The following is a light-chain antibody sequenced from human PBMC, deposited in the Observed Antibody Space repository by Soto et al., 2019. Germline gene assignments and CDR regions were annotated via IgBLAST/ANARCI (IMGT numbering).Light chain of an antibody. Sequence: QSALTQPRSVSGSPGQSVTISCTGTSSVVGAYNYVSWYQQHPDKAPKLMIYHVSKRPSGVPDRFSGSKSGNTASLTISGLQADDEADYYCCSYAGNYIYVFGTGTKLTVL. V-gene: IGLV2-11*01. CDR2: HVS. CDR1: SSVVGAYNY. J-gene: IGLJ1*01. CDR3: CSYAGNYIYV.